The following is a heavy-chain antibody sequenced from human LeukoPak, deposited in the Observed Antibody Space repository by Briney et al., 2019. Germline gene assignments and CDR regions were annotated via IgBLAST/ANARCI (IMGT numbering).Heavy chain of an antibody. CDR2: INPNSGGT. CDR1: GYTFTGYY. J-gene: IGHJ6*03. V-gene: IGHV1-2*02. CDR3: ARNTPLDPNYYYYYMDV. D-gene: IGHD1/OR15-1a*01. Sequence: ASVKVSCKASGYTFTGYYMHWVRQAPGQGLEWMGWINPNSGGTNYAQKFQGRVTMTRDTSISTAYMELSRLRSDDTAVYYCARNTPLDPNYYYYYMDVWGKGTTVTVSS.